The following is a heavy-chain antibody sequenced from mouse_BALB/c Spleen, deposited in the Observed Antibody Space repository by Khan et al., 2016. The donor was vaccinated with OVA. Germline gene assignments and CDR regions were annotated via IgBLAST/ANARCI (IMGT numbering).Heavy chain of an antibody. CDR2: INTHSGVP. CDR1: GYTFTTAG. CDR3: ARGWAAYYRNDAGAMEY. J-gene: IGHJ4*01. V-gene: IGHV9-4*02. D-gene: IGHD2-14*01. Sequence: QIQLVQSGPELKKPGETVRISCKASGYTFTTAGIQWVQKMPGKGLKWIGWINTHSGVPKYAEDFKGRFAFSLEISVNTAYLQITNLKNEDTATYFCARGWAAYYRNDAGAMEYWGQGTSVTVSS.